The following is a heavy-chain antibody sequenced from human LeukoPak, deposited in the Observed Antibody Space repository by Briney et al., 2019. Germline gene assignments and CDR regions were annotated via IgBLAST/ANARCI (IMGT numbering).Heavy chain of an antibody. Sequence: GGSLRLSCAASGFTFSSYGMHWVRQAPGKGLEWVAVISYDGSNKYFADSVKGRFTISRDNSKNTLYLQMNSLRAEDTAVYYCAKDFDYWGQGTLVTVSS. CDR1: GFTFSSYG. CDR3: AKDFDY. V-gene: IGHV3-30*18. J-gene: IGHJ4*02. CDR2: ISYDGSNK.